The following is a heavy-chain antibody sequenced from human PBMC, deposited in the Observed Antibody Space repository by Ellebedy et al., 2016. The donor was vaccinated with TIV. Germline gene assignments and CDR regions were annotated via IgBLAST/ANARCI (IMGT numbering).Heavy chain of an antibody. CDR3: ARQAGGSGTYYHHNYHYMDV. J-gene: IGHJ6*03. CDR1: GYTFTSYW. CDR2: IYPGDSDT. Sequence: GGSLRLSCKGSGYTFTSYWIGWVRQMPGKGLEWMAIIYPGDSDTRYSPSFQGQVTISVDKFISTAYLQWSSLKAADTAMYYCARQAGGSGTYYHHNYHYMDVWGKGTTVTVSS. V-gene: IGHV5-51*01. D-gene: IGHD3-10*01.